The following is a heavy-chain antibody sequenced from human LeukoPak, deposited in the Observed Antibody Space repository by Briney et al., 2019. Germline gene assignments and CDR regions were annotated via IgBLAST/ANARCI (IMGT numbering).Heavy chain of an antibody. Sequence: GGSLRLSCAASGLSISGHWMAWVRQAPGKGLEWVAGIKEDGREAQYVDSVKGRFTISRDNAKNSLYLQMNSLRAEDTAVYYCARDDQSPAQYYYDAQVRYFDYWGQGFLVTVSS. V-gene: IGHV3-7*01. CDR2: IKEDGREA. D-gene: IGHD3-22*01. J-gene: IGHJ4*02. CDR1: GLSISGHW. CDR3: ARDDQSPAQYYYDAQVRYFDY.